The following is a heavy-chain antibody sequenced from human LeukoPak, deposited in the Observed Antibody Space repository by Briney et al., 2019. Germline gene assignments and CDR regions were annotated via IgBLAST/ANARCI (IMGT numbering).Heavy chain of an antibody. CDR2: ISGSGGNT. Sequence: GGSLRLSCAASGFTFSSYAMSWVRQAPGKGLEWVSAISGSGGNTYYADSVKGRFTISRDNFKNTLYLQMNSLRAEDTAVYYCARGEEWLVPGYYYYYMDVWGKGTTVTISS. J-gene: IGHJ6*03. CDR1: GFTFSSYA. V-gene: IGHV3-23*01. D-gene: IGHD6-19*01. CDR3: ARGEEWLVPGYYYYYMDV.